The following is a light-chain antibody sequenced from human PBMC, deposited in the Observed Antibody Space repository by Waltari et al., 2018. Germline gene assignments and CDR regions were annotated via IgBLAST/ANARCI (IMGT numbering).Light chain of an antibody. J-gene: IGLJ1*01. Sequence: QSALTQPASVPGSPGQSITISCTGTSSDVGGYNYVSWYQPHPGKAPRLMIYDVSKRPSGISNRCSGSKSGNTASLTISGLQAEDEADYYCSSYTSSYTYVFGSGTKVAVL. CDR3: SSYTSSYTYV. V-gene: IGLV2-14*01. CDR2: DVS. CDR1: SSDVGGYNY.